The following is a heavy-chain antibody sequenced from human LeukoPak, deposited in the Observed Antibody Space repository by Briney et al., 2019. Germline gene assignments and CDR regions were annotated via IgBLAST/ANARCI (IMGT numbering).Heavy chain of an antibody. J-gene: IGHJ4*02. CDR2: IILIFGTA. CDR3: ARDFGYCSSTSCYLALYS. CDR1: GGTFSSYA. V-gene: IGHV1-69*13. Sequence: SVKVSCKASGGTFSSYAISWVRQAPGQGLEWMGGIILIFGTANYAQKFQGRVTISADESTSTAYMELSSLRSEDTAVYYCARDFGYCSSTSCYLALYSWGQGTLVTVSS. D-gene: IGHD2-2*03.